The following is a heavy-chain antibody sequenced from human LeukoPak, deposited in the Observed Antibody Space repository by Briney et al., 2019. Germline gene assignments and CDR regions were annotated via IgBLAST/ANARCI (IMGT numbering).Heavy chain of an antibody. J-gene: IGHJ1*01. CDR1: GYTFTSYA. CDR3: ARAGSAATIANFQH. Sequence: ASVKLSCKASGYTFTSYAMNWVRQAPGQGLEWMGWINTNTGNPTYAQGFTGRFVFSLDTSVSTAYLQISSLKAEDTAVYYCARAGSAATIANFQHWGQGTLVTVSS. D-gene: IGHD2-15*01. CDR2: INTNTGNP. V-gene: IGHV7-4-1*02.